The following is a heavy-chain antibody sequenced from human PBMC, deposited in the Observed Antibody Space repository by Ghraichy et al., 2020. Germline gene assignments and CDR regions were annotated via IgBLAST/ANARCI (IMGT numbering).Heavy chain of an antibody. Sequence: GESLNISCAASGFTFISYAMSWVRQAPGKGLEWVSAISGSGGNTYYADSVKGRFTISRDNSRNTLYLQMNSLRAEDTAVYYCVSGYSYGGPYWGQGTLVTVSS. J-gene: IGHJ4*02. D-gene: IGHD5-18*01. CDR1: GFTFISYA. V-gene: IGHV3-23*01. CDR2: ISGSGGNT. CDR3: VSGYSYGGPY.